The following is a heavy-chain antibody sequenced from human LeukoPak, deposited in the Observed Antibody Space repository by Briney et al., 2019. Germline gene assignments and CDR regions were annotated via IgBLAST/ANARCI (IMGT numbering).Heavy chain of an antibody. CDR2: IIPILGIA. Sequence: GASVKVSCTASGGTFSSYTISWVRQAPGQGLEWMGRIIPILGIANYAQKFQGRVTITADKSTSTAYMELSSLRSEDTAVYYCARDRDGSSWSRYGMDVWGQGTTVTVSS. J-gene: IGHJ6*02. V-gene: IGHV1-69*04. D-gene: IGHD6-13*01. CDR3: ARDRDGSSWSRYGMDV. CDR1: GGTFSSYT.